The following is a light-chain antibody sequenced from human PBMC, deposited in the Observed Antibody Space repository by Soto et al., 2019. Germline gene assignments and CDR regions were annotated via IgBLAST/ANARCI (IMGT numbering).Light chain of an antibody. CDR1: SSNIGIDY. J-gene: IGLJ2*01. CDR3: GAWDTRLSGGI. V-gene: IGLV1-51*02. Sequence: QSVLTQPPSVSAAPGQTVTSSCSGSSSNIGIDYVSWYQQLPGTAPKLLIDEDNKRHSGIPDRFSGSKSGTSGSLDITGLQSEDEADYYCGAWDTRLSGGIFGGGTKLTLL. CDR2: EDN.